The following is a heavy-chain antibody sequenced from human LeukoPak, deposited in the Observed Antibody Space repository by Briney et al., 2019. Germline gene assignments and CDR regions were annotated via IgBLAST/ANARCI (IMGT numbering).Heavy chain of an antibody. CDR1: GFTFSSYW. CDR2: INSDGTGT. J-gene: IGHJ3*02. V-gene: IGHV3-74*03. Sequence: GGSLRLSCAASGFTFSSYWMHWVRQAPGKGPVRVSRINSDGTGTMYADSVKGRFTISRDNAKNTLYLQMNSLRAEDTAVYYCAKHPAFDIWGQGTMVTVSS. CDR3: AKHPAFDI.